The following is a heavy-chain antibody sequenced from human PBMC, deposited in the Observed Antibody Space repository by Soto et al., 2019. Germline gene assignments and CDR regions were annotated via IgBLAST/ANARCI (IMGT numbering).Heavy chain of an antibody. CDR2: ISYDGSNK. V-gene: IGHV3-30*03. J-gene: IGHJ4*02. CDR1: VFTFSHYG. CDR3: ARYSGKYQGPIDY. D-gene: IGHD1-26*01. Sequence: QLQLVESGGGVVQPGRSVRLSCAASVFTFSHYGIHWVRQAPGKGLEWLAVISYDGSNKHYADSVKGRFTVSRDNSKNTLYLQMNSLRAEDTAVYFCARYSGKYQGPIDYWGQGTLVTVSS.